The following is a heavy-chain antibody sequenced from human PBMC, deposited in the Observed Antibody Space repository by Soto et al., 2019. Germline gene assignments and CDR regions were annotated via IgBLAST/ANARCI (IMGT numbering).Heavy chain of an antibody. Sequence: TGGSLRLSCAASGFTFSSYAMHWVRQAPGKGLEWVAVISYDGSNKYYADSVKGRFTISRDNSKNTLYLQMNSPRAEDTAVYYCARGIVGATDSPVGYWGQGTLVTVSS. CDR3: ARGIVGATDSPVGY. D-gene: IGHD1-26*01. V-gene: IGHV3-30-3*01. J-gene: IGHJ4*02. CDR2: ISYDGSNK. CDR1: GFTFSSYA.